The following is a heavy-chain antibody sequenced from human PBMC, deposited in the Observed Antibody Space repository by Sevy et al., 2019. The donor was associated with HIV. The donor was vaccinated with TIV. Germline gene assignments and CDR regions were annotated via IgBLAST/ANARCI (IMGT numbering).Heavy chain of an antibody. V-gene: IGHV4-39*01. CDR2: IYYSGST. CDR3: ARHQRITIFGVVIRDLADFDY. Sequence: SETLSLTCTVSGGSISSSSYYWGWIRQPPGQGLEWIGSIYYSGSTYYNPSLKSRVTISVDTSKNQFSLKLSSVTAADTAVYYCARHQRITIFGVVIRDLADFDYWGQGTLVTVSS. J-gene: IGHJ4*02. D-gene: IGHD3-3*01. CDR1: GGSISSSSYY.